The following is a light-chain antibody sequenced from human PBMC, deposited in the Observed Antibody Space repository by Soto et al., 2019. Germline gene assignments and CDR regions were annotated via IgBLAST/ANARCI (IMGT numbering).Light chain of an antibody. V-gene: IGKV1-27*01. CDR3: QKYYTAPET. CDR2: AAS. Sequence: DIQMTQSPSSLSASVGDRVTITCRASQGIGNYLAWYQQKPGKVPKNLIYAASTLQSGVPSRFSGSGSGTDFTLTIISLQPEDVATYYCQKYYTAPETFGQGTKVEIK. CDR1: QGIGNY. J-gene: IGKJ1*01.